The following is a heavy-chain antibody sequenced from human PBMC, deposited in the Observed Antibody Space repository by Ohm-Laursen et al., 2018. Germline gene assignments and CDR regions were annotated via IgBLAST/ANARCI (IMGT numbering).Heavy chain of an antibody. CDR2: IYYSGST. CDR3: ARGGAFLDY. J-gene: IGHJ4*02. Sequence: SDTLSLTCTVSGGSISSHYWSWIRQPPGKGLEWIGYIYYSGSTNYNPSLKSRITMSVDTSKNQFSLRLSSVTAADTAVYYCARGGAFLDYWGQGALVTVS. V-gene: IGHV4-59*11. D-gene: IGHD1-26*01. CDR1: GGSISSHY.